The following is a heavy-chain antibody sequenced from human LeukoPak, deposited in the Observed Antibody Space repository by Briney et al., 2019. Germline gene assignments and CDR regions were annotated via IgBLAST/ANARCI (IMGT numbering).Heavy chain of an antibody. Sequence: GGSLRLSCAASRFRLSSFAMSWVRQAPGKGLEWVSAISGSGESTYYGDPVKGRFTISRDNSKNTLYLQMNSLRAEDTAVYYCAKDMMIVTRGAFDLWGQGTMVTVSS. CDR1: RFRLSSFA. V-gene: IGHV3-23*01. CDR3: AKDMMIVTRGAFDL. D-gene: IGHD3-22*01. CDR2: ISGSGEST. J-gene: IGHJ3*01.